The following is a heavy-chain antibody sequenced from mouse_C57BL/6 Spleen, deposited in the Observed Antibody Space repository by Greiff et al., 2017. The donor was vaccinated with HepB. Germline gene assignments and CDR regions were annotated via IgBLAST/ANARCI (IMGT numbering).Heavy chain of an antibody. CDR1: GFTFTDYY. V-gene: IGHV7-3*01. J-gene: IGHJ1*03. CDR3: ARLYYGRSYEGWYFDV. CDR2: IRNKANGYTT. Sequence: EVMLVESGGGLVQPGGSLSLSCAASGFTFTDYYMSWVRQPPGKALEWLGFIRNKANGYTTEYSASVKGRFTISRDNSQSILYIQMNALRAEDRATYYCARLYYGRSYEGWYFDVWGTGTTVTVSS. D-gene: IGHD1-1*01.